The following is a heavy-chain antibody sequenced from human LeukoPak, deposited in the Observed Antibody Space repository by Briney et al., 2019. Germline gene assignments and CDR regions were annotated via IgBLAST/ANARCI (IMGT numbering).Heavy chain of an antibody. J-gene: IGHJ6*02. CDR3: AKDGARSDPYCSSTSCQLYYYYYGMDV. Sequence: GGSLRLSCAASGFTFSSYGMHWVRQAPGKGLEWVAVISYDGSNKYYADSVKGRFTISRDNSKNTLYLQMNSLRAEDTAVYYCAKDGARSDPYCSSTSCQLYYYYYGMDVWGQGTTVTVSS. CDR1: GFTFSSYG. V-gene: IGHV3-30*18. D-gene: IGHD2-2*01. CDR2: ISYDGSNK.